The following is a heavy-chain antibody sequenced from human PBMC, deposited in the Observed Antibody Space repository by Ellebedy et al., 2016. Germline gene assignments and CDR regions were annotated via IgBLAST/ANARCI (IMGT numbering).Heavy chain of an antibody. CDR3: ARVSSGWYQDY. V-gene: IGHV1-69*04. Sequence: SVKVSXKASGYTFTGYYMHWVRQAPGQGLEWMGRIIPILGIANYAQKFQGRVTITADKSTSTAYMELSSLRSEDTAVYYCARVSSGWYQDYWGQGSLVTVSS. J-gene: IGHJ4*02. D-gene: IGHD6-19*01. CDR1: GYTFTGYY. CDR2: IIPILGIA.